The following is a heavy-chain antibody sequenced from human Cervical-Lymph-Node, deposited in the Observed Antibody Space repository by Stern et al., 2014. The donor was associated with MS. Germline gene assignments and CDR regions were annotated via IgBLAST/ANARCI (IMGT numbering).Heavy chain of an antibody. Sequence: EMQLVESGGGLVEPGGSLRLSCAASGFTFSSYSMNWVRQAPGKGLEWVSSINSDSDYIYYADSVKGRFTISRDNAKNSLFLQMNSLRAEDTAVYYCARVDCSGTNCYFYYYGMDVWGQGTTVTVSS. J-gene: IGHJ6*02. D-gene: IGHD2-2*01. CDR3: ARVDCSGTNCYFYYYGMDV. CDR2: INSDSDYI. V-gene: IGHV3-21*01. CDR1: GFTFSSYS.